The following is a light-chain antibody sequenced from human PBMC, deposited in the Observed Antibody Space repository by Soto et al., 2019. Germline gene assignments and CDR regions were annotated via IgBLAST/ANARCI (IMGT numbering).Light chain of an antibody. CDR3: QEYRGPLCT. V-gene: IGKV1-5*01. Sequence: DIQLTQSPSTLSASVGDRVTITCRALQRFNEWLSWYQQKPGKAPKLLIYDASNLERGVPSRFSGYGSGTEFTLTLNNLKPDDFGTYFRQEYRGPLCTFGQGTKVE. CDR2: DAS. CDR1: QRFNEW. J-gene: IGKJ1*01.